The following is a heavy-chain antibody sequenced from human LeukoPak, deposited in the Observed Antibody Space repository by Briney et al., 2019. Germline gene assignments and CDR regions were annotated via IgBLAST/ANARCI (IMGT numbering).Heavy chain of an antibody. Sequence: GGSLRLFCAASGFTVSSNYMSWVRQAPGKGLEWVSIIYSGGSTYNADSVKGRFTISRDNSKNTLYLQMNSLRAEDTAVYYCARDKAPYYYGSGSYSDYWGQGTLVTVSS. CDR2: IYSGGST. D-gene: IGHD3-10*01. J-gene: IGHJ4*02. V-gene: IGHV3-66*02. CDR1: GFTVSSNY. CDR3: ARDKAPYYYGSGSYSDY.